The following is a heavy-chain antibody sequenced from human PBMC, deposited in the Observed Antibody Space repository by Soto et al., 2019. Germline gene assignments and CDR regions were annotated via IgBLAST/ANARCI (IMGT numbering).Heavy chain of an antibody. CDR3: ASRRVSYAMDV. V-gene: IGHV3-7*05. CDR2: MNQNGSEK. J-gene: IGHJ6*02. CDR1: GFTLGNYW. Sequence: ESGGGLVQPVGSLRLSCTVSGFTLGNYWKTWVRQAPGKGLEGVDNMNQNGSEKYYVDSVKGRFAISRDNAKNSLYLQMNSLGAEDTALYYCASRRVSYAMDVWGQGTTVTVSS.